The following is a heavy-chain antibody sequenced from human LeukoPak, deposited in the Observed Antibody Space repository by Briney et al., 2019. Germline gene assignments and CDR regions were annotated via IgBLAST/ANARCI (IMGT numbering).Heavy chain of an antibody. Sequence: GGSLRLSCAASGFTFNDYGMSWVRQAPGKGLEWVAGINWNGGSTAYADSVKGRFTISRDNAKNSLYLQMNSLRAEDTALYYCASLGWDTAMIMSGYYYYYMDVWGKGTTVTVSS. V-gene: IGHV3-20*04. CDR1: GFTFNDYG. J-gene: IGHJ6*03. CDR2: INWNGGST. CDR3: ASLGWDTAMIMSGYYYYYMDV. D-gene: IGHD5-18*01.